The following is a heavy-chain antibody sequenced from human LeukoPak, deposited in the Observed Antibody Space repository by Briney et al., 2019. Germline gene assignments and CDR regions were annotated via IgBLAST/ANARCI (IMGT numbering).Heavy chain of an antibody. CDR3: ARETGTYSAFDY. J-gene: IGHJ4*02. CDR2: IYHSGST. Sequence: SDTLSLTCTVSGYSISSGYYWAWIRQPPGKGLEWIGTIYHSGSTYSNPSLKSRVTISVDTSKNQFSLRLSSVTAADTAVYYCARETGTYSAFDYWGQGTLVTVSS. V-gene: IGHV4-38-2*02. CDR1: GYSISSGYY. D-gene: IGHD1-26*01.